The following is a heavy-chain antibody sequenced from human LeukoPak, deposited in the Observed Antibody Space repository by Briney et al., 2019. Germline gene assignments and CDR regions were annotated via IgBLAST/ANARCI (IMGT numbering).Heavy chain of an antibody. Sequence: SETLSLTCSVSGGSISSSSYYWAWIRQPPGKGLEWIASIYYSGSTYYNPSLRSRVTISVDTSKNQFSLKLSSVTAADTAVYYCARDSGSSGYYGIDYWGQGTLVTVSS. CDR2: IYYSGST. D-gene: IGHD3-22*01. CDR3: ARDSGSSGYYGIDY. V-gene: IGHV4-39*07. J-gene: IGHJ4*02. CDR1: GGSISSSSYY.